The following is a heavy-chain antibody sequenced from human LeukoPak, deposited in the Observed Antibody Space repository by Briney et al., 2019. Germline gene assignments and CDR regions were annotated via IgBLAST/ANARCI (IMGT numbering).Heavy chain of an antibody. CDR2: INPNSGGT. J-gene: IGHJ4*02. D-gene: IGHD3-22*01. Sequence: ASVKVSCKASGYTFTGYYIHWVRQAPGQGLEWMGWINPNSGGTNYAQKFQGRVTMTRDTSISTAYMELSRLRSDDTAVYYCARDRGYYYDSGGYYYFDYWGQGTLVTVSS. CDR3: ARDRGYYYDSGGYYYFDY. V-gene: IGHV1-2*02. CDR1: GYTFTGYY.